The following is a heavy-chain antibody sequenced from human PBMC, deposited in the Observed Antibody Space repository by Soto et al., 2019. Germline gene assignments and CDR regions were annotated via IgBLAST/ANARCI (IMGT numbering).Heavy chain of an antibody. D-gene: IGHD6-19*01. J-gene: IGHJ4*02. CDR2: ISSSSSYI. CDR3: ARGDSSGSWLFDY. CDR1: GFTFSSYS. Sequence: GGSLRLSCAASGFTFSSYSMNWVRQAPGKGLEWVSSISSSSSYIYYADSVKGRFTISRDNAKNSLYLQMNSLRAEDTAVYYCARGDSSGSWLFDYWGQGTLVTVSS. V-gene: IGHV3-21*01.